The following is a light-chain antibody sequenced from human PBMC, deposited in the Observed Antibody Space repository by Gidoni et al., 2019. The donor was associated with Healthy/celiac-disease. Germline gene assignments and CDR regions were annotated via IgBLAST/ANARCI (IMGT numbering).Light chain of an antibody. CDR2: YDS. V-gene: IGLV3-21*04. CDR3: QVWDSSSDHRV. Sequence: SYVLTQPPSVSVAPGKTARITCGGSNIGSKSLHWYQQKPGQAPVLVIYYDSDRPSGIPERFSGSNSGNTATLTISRVEAGDEADYYCQVWDSSSDHRVFGGGTKLTVL. J-gene: IGLJ3*02. CDR1: NIGSKS.